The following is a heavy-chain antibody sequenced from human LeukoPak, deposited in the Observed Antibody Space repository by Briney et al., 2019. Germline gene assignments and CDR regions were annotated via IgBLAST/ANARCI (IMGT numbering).Heavy chain of an antibody. CDR2: IYPGDSDT. D-gene: IGHD3-16*01. Sequence: GESLKISCKGSGYSFTSYWIGWVRQMPGKGLEWMGIIYPGDSDTRYSPSFQGQVTISADKSISTAYLQWSSLKASDTAMYYCARQRYDYVWGSYTDYWGQGTLVTGSS. CDR1: GYSFTSYW. CDR3: ARQRYDYVWGSYTDY. V-gene: IGHV5-51*01. J-gene: IGHJ4*02.